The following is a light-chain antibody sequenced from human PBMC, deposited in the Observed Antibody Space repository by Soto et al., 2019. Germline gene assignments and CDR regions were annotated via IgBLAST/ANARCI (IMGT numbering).Light chain of an antibody. V-gene: IGKV1-6*01. CDR3: LLDFRYFWA. CDR1: QALRTA. Sequence: AIQLTQSPSSLYASVGDRVTITCRASQALRTALGWYQQKPGKVPKLLIYAASILQSGVPSRFSGSGSGTDFTLTISSQQPQDFATYYCLLDFRYFWAFGQGTKVEIK. J-gene: IGKJ1*01. CDR2: AAS.